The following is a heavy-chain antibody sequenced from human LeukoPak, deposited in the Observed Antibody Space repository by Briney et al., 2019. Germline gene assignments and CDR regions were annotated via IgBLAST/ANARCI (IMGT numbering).Heavy chain of an antibody. CDR3: AKRAPKWEPSPYYYYYMDV. D-gene: IGHD1-26*01. CDR1: GFTFSSYA. Sequence: SGGSLRLSCAASGFTFSSYAMSWVRQAPGKGLEWVSAISGSGGSTYYADSVKGRFTISRDNSKSTLYLQMNSLRAEDTAVYYCAKRAPKWEPSPYYYYYMDVWGKGTTVTVSS. V-gene: IGHV3-23*01. J-gene: IGHJ6*03. CDR2: ISGSGGST.